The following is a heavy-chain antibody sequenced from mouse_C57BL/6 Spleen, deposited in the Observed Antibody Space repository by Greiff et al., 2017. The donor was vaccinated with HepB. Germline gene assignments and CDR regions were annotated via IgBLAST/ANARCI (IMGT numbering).Heavy chain of an antibody. CDR3: ARLSPWFAY. CDR1: GYTFTSYW. CDR2: IDPSDSYT. Sequence: VQLQQPGAELVKPGASVKLSCKASGYTFTSYWMQWVKQRPGQGLEWIGEIDPSDSYTNYNQKFKGKATLTVDTSSSTAYMQLSSLTSEDSAVYYCARLSPWFAYWGQGTLVTVSA. J-gene: IGHJ3*01. V-gene: IGHV1-50*01.